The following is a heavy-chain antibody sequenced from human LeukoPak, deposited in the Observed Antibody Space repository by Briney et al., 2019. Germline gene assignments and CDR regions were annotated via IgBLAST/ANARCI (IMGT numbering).Heavy chain of an antibody. Sequence: SVNVSCKASGGTFSSYAISWVRQAPGQGLEWMGGIIPIFGTANYAQKFQGRVTIAADESTSTAYMELSSLRSEDTAVYYCARDLGYCSGGSCYAGGSWFDPWGQGTLVTVSS. V-gene: IGHV1-69*13. CDR3: ARDLGYCSGGSCYAGGSWFDP. D-gene: IGHD2-15*01. CDR1: GGTFSSYA. J-gene: IGHJ5*02. CDR2: IIPIFGTA.